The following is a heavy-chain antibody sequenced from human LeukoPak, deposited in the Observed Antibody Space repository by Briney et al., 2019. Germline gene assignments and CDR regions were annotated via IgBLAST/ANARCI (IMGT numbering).Heavy chain of an antibody. CDR3: VKVGGWSGWYWSP. V-gene: IGHV3-23*01. CDR2: ISDCGGVT. Sequence: PGGSLRLSCTGSGFTFSNYVMSWGRQGPGARLEWVSGISDCGGVTDYADSVKGGFTISRDNSKNTQFLQKNILRVENTAVYYCVKVGGWSGWYWSPWGQGTLVTVSS. CDR1: GFTFSNYV. D-gene: IGHD6-19*01. J-gene: IGHJ5*02.